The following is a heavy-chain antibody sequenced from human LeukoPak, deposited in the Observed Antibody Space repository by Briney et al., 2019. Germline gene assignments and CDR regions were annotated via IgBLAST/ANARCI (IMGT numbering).Heavy chain of an antibody. Sequence: GASVKVSCKASGGTFSSYAISWVRQAPGQGLEWMGGIIPIFGTANYAQKFQGRVTITADESTSTAYMELSSLRSEDTAVYYCATSSDAYLAHFDYWGQGTLVTVSS. D-gene: IGHD2-21*01. J-gene: IGHJ4*02. CDR3: ATSSDAYLAHFDY. V-gene: IGHV1-69*01. CDR1: GGTFSSYA. CDR2: IIPIFGTA.